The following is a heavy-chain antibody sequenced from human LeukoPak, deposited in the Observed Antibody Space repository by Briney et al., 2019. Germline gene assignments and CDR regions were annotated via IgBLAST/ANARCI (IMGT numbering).Heavy chain of an antibody. D-gene: IGHD3-3*01. J-gene: IGHJ4*02. Sequence: ASVKVSCKASGYTFTSYGISWVRQAPGQGLEWMGWISAYNGNTNYAQKLQGRVTMTTDTSTSTAYMEPRSLRSDDTAVYYCARDLIPYDFWSGYYTLGYFDYWGQGTLVTVSS. CDR2: ISAYNGNT. V-gene: IGHV1-18*01. CDR1: GYTFTSYG. CDR3: ARDLIPYDFWSGYYTLGYFDY.